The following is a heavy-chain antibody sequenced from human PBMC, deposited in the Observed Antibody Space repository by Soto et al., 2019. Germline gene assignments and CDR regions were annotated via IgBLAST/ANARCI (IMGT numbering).Heavy chain of an antibody. Sequence: SQTLSLTCAISGDSVSNNGATWNWIRQSPSRGLEWLGRAYYRSRWIYDYAMSVKSRISINPDTSKNQVSLQLNSVTPADTAVYYCARDPPDLLSALDYWGRGTLVTVS. CDR3: ARDPPDLLSALDY. D-gene: IGHD6-19*01. J-gene: IGHJ4*02. CDR1: GDSVSNNGAT. CDR2: AYYRSRWIY. V-gene: IGHV6-1*01.